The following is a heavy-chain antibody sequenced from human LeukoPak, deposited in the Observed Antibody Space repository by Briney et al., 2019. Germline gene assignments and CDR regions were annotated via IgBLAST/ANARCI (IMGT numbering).Heavy chain of an antibody. D-gene: IGHD6-13*01. CDR3: ARAPGYSSSWYVVDV. J-gene: IGHJ6*04. CDR2: ISAYNGNT. Sequence: ASVKVSCKASGYTFTSCGISWVRQAPGQGLEWMGWISAYNGNTNYAQKLQGRVTMTTDTSTSTAYMELRSLRSDDTAVYYCARAPGYSSSWYVVDVWGKGTTVTVSS. CDR1: GYTFTSCG. V-gene: IGHV1-18*04.